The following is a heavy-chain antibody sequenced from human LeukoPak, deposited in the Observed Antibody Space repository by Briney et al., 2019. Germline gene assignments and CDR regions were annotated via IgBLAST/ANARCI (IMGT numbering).Heavy chain of an antibody. CDR1: GGSISSSSYY. J-gene: IGHJ4*02. V-gene: IGHV4-39*07. Sequence: SETLSLTCTVSGGSISSSSYYWGWIRQPPGKGLEWIGSIYYSGSTYYNPSLKSRVTISVDTSKNQFSLKLCSVTAADTAVYYCARSSSWEPAYNFDYWGQGTLVTVSS. CDR2: IYYSGST. CDR3: ARSSSWEPAYNFDY. D-gene: IGHD6-13*01.